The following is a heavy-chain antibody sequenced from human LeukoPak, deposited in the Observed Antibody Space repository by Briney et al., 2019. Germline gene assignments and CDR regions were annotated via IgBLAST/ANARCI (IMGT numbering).Heavy chain of an antibody. CDR2: ICGSGGST. V-gene: IGHV3-23*01. Sequence: GGSLRLSCAASGFTISSYAMSWTRQAPGKGLEWVSGICGSGGSTYYADSVKGRFNISRDNSKNTLYLQMNSLRAEDTAVYYCAKDRRPYYGSGSYPYYFDYWGQGTLVTVSS. CDR3: AKDRRPYYGSGSYPYYFDY. D-gene: IGHD3-10*01. J-gene: IGHJ4*02. CDR1: GFTISSYA.